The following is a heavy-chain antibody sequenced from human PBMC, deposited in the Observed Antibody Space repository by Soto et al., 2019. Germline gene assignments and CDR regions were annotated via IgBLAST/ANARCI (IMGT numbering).Heavy chain of an antibody. D-gene: IGHD5-12*01. CDR1: GGSISSGGYS. Sequence: PSETLSFTCAVSGGSISSGGYSWSWIRQPPGKGLEWIGYIYHSGSTYYNPSLKSRVTISVDRSKNQFSLKLSSVTAADTAVYYCARVTATINYYFDYWGHGTLVTVSS. CDR2: IYHSGST. V-gene: IGHV4-30-2*01. J-gene: IGHJ4*01. CDR3: ARVTATINYYFDY.